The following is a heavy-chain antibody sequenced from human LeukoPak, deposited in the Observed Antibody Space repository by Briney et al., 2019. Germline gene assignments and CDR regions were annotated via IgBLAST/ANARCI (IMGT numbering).Heavy chain of an antibody. CDR1: GGSFNSYY. Sequence: PSETLPVTCTVSGGSFNSYYWSWIRQSPGGGLEWIGYIYYSGTTNYNPSLKSRVTITVDTSKNQFSLKLTSVTAADTAVYYCARGRVGANGDWGQGTLVTVSS. V-gene: IGHV4-59*01. D-gene: IGHD1-26*01. CDR3: ARGRVGANGD. CDR2: IYYSGTT. J-gene: IGHJ4*02.